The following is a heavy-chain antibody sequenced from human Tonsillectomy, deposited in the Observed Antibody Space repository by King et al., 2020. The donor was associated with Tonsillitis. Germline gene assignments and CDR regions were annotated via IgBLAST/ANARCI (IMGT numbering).Heavy chain of an antibody. V-gene: IGHV3-21*04. CDR3: TRGSYSSDSNGYYYWFDP. J-gene: IGHJ5*02. Sequence: VQLVESGGGLVKPGGSLRLSCAASGFMFSGFSMNWVRQAPGKGLEWLSSISSGGTYIFYADSVKGRFTISRDNAENSLYLQMDSLRADDTAVYYCTRGSYSSDSNGYYYWFDPWGQGTLVTVSS. D-gene: IGHD3-22*01. CDR2: ISSGGTYI. CDR1: GFMFSGFS.